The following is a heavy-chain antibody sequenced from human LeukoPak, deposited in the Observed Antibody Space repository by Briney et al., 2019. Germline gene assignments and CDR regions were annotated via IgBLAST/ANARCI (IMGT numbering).Heavy chain of an antibody. J-gene: IGHJ4*02. Sequence: PGGSLRLSCAASGFTFSSYWMHLVRQAPGKGLVWVSRINSDGSSTSYADSVKGRFTISRDNAKNTLYLQMNSLRAEDTAIYYCARALAVTGTGGYYWGQGSLVTVSS. CDR1: GFTFSSYW. D-gene: IGHD6-19*01. V-gene: IGHV3-74*01. CDR3: ARALAVTGTGGYY. CDR2: INSDGSST.